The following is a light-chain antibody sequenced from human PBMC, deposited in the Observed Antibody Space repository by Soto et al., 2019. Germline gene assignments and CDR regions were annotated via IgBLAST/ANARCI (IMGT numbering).Light chain of an antibody. CDR1: SSNIGANYD. V-gene: IGLV1-40*01. Sequence: QAVVTQPPSVSGAPGQRVTISCNGSSSNIGANYDVHWYQQLPGTAPKVLIYGNTNRPSGVPDRFYASKSGTSASLAITGLQAEDEADYYCQSYDSSLSGFVFGSGTKLTVL. J-gene: IGLJ1*01. CDR3: QSYDSSLSGFV. CDR2: GNT.